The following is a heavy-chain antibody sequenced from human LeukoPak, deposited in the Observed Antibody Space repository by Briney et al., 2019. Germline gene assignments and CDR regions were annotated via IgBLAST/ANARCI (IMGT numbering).Heavy chain of an antibody. CDR1: GYTFNTYG. D-gene: IGHD2-21*02. V-gene: IGHV1-18*01. CDR3: ARDGYYCGTDCYSRGHTFDI. Sequence: ASVKVSCKASGYTFNTYGISWVRQAPGQGLEWMGWVSPYDGNTYYAQKFQGRVTMTTDTSTRTAYMELRSLRSDDTAVYYCARDGYYCGTDCYSRGHTFDIWGQGTMVTVSS. CDR2: VSPYDGNT. J-gene: IGHJ3*02.